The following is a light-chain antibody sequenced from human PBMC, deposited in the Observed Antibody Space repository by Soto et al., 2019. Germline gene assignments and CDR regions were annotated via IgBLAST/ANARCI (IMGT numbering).Light chain of an antibody. Sequence: LAQPASVSGSPGQSITISCTGASGYVGTYSLVSWYQQHPGKAPKVVIYEGHKRPSGVPDRFSGSTSVNTASLTISGLQTDDEADYYCCLYVGATTYVCGTGTKVTVL. J-gene: IGLJ1*01. CDR2: EGH. CDR3: CLYVGATTYV. V-gene: IGLV2-23*01. CDR1: SGYVGTYSL.